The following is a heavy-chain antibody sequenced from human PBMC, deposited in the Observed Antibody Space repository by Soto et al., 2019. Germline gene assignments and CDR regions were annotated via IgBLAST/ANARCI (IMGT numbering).Heavy chain of an antibody. J-gene: IGHJ2*01. CDR3: ARCYCSVGSCYACLHFDL. CDR1: GYTFTNYA. Sequence: QVQLVQSGAEVKKPGASVKVSCQASGYTFTNYAISWVRQAPGQGLEWMGWISASTRNTDQAQNFQGRVTMTIDTSTNTANMELRSLRSDGTAVYYCARCYCSVGSCYACLHFDLWGRGTLVTVSS. D-gene: IGHD2-15*01. CDR2: ISASTRNT. V-gene: IGHV1-18*01.